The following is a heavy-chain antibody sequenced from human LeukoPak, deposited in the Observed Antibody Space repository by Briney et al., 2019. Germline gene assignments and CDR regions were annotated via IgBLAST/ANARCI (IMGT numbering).Heavy chain of an antibody. CDR1: GFTFSTYS. D-gene: IGHD1-26*01. J-gene: IGHJ3*02. Sequence: PGGSLRLSCAASGFTFSTYSMNWVRQAPGKGLEWVSSISSSSSYIYYADSVKGRFTISRDNAKNSLYLQMNSLGAEDTAVYYCARKASRDRIVGATNAAFDIWGQGTMVTVSS. CDR2: ISSSSSYI. CDR3: ARKASRDRIVGATNAAFDI. V-gene: IGHV3-21*01.